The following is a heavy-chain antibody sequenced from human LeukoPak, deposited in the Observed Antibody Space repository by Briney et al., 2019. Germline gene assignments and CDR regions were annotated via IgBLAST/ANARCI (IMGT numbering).Heavy chain of an antibody. J-gene: IGHJ4*02. CDR1: GGSISSCGYY. CDR3: ASLTGWLPDY. Sequence: SETLSLTCTVSGGSISSCGYYWSWIRQHPGKGLEWIGYIYYSGSTYYNPSLKSRVTISADTSKNQFSLKLSSVTASDTAMYYCASLTGWLPDYWGQGTLVTVSS. V-gene: IGHV4-31*03. D-gene: IGHD5-12*01. CDR2: IYYSGST.